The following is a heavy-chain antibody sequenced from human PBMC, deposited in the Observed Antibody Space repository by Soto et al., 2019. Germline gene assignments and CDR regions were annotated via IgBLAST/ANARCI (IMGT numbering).Heavy chain of an antibody. CDR1: GGSISSSSYY. CDR2: IYYSGST. V-gene: IGHV4-39*01. Sequence: QLQLQESGPGLVKPSETLSLTCTVSGGSISSSSYYWGWIRQPPGKGLEWIGSIYYSGSTYYNPSLKSRVTISVDTSKNQFSLKLSSVTAADTAVYYCANGYGSGSLFDYWGQGTLVTVSS. J-gene: IGHJ4*02. D-gene: IGHD3-10*01. CDR3: ANGYGSGSLFDY.